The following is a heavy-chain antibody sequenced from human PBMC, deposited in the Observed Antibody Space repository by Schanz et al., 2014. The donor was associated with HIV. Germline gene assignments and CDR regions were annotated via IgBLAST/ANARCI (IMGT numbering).Heavy chain of an antibody. D-gene: IGHD3-10*01. CDR1: GFTFSSYG. J-gene: IGHJ6*02. CDR2: INYDGSNK. Sequence: VHLVESGGGVVQPGRSLRLSCAVSGFTFSSYGMHWVRQSPVKGLEWVAIINYDGSNKYYADSVKGRFTISRDDSMNTLHLQMNSLKTEDTAVYFCAREAYSGSRGLWNYYYYYGMDVWGQGTTVTVSS. CDR3: AREAYSGSRGLWNYYYYYGMDV. V-gene: IGHV3-33*01.